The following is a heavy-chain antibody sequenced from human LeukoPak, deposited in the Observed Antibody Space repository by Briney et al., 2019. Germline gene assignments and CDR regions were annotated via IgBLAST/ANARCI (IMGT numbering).Heavy chain of an antibody. CDR1: GGSISSCY. CDR3: ARHRYYYDSSAYHFDY. D-gene: IGHD3-22*01. CDR2: IYYSGYT. V-gene: IGHV4-59*08. J-gene: IGHJ4*02. Sequence: SETLSLTCTVSGGSISSCYWSWIRQPPGKGLEWIGCIYYSGYTNYKSSLKSRVTISVDTSKNQFSLKLSSMTAADTAVYYCARHRYYYDSSAYHFDYWGQGTLVTVSS.